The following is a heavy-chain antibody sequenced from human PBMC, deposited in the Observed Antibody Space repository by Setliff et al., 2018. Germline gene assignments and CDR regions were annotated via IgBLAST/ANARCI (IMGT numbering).Heavy chain of an antibody. CDR1: GYIFTNYY. CDR2: INANTGGT. D-gene: IGHD6-19*01. CDR3: ARVGGYASAWHGIEAFDI. Sequence: ASVKVSCKTSGYIFTNYYIHWVRQAPGKGLEWMGWINANTGGTREVQKFQGRVTMTRDTSIDTAYMEVNRLTYDDTAVYYCARVGGYASAWHGIEAFDIWGQGTKVTVSS. J-gene: IGHJ3*02. V-gene: IGHV1-2*02.